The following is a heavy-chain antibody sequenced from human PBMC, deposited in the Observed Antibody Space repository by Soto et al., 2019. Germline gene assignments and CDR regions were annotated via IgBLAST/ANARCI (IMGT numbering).Heavy chain of an antibody. D-gene: IGHD2-15*01. J-gene: IGHJ6*02. CDR3: ARDCSGGSCYSEGGDYGMDV. CDR2: MNPNSGNT. CDR1: GYTFTSYD. Sequence: ASVKVSCKASGYTFTSYDINWVRQATGQGLEWMGWMNPNSGNTGYAQKFQGRVTMTRNTSISTAYMELSSLRSEDTAVYYCARDCSGGSCYSEGGDYGMDVWGQGTTVTVSS. V-gene: IGHV1-8*01.